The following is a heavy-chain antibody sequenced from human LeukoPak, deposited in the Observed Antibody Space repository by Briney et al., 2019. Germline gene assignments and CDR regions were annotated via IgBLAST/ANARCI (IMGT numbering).Heavy chain of an antibody. CDR1: GDSFTSTDDF. Sequence: SETLSLTCTVSGDSFTSTDDFWGWIRQPPGKGLEWIGSINYSGKTYYNPSLKSRVIISVDTAKNQVSLRLSSVTAADTAVYYCARSSYSSGRYGGLDVWGQGTTVTVSS. CDR2: INYSGKT. V-gene: IGHV4-39*01. D-gene: IGHD3-22*01. J-gene: IGHJ6*02. CDR3: ARSSYSSGRYGGLDV.